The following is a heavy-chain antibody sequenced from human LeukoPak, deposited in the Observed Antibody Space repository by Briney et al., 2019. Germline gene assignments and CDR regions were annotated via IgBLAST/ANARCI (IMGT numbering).Heavy chain of an antibody. J-gene: IGHJ6*03. CDR2: ISGSGGST. Sequence: GGSLRLSCAASGFTFSSYGMSWVRQAPGKGLEWVSAISGSGGSTYYADSVKGRFTISRDDSKNTAYLQMNSLKTEDTAVYYCTRQGDDYVWGSYNYYYMDVWGKGTTVTVSS. CDR3: TRQGDDYVWGSYNYYYMDV. V-gene: IGHV3-23*01. D-gene: IGHD3-16*01. CDR1: GFTFSSYG.